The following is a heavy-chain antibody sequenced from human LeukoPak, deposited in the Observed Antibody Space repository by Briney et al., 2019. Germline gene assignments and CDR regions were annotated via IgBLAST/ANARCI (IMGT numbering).Heavy chain of an antibody. CDR3: ARDRDGYNSFDY. D-gene: IGHD5-24*01. J-gene: IGHJ4*02. Sequence: PGGSLRLSCAASGFTFSSYWMHWVRQAPGKGLMLVSRINSDGSSTSYADSVKGRFTISRDNAKNTLYLQMNSLRAEDTAVYYCARDRDGYNSFDYWGQGTLVTVSS. CDR2: INSDGSST. V-gene: IGHV3-74*01. CDR1: GFTFSSYW.